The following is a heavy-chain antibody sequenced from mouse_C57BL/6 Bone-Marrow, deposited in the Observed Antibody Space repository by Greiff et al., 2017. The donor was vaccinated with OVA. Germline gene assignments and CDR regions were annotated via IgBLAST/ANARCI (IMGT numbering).Heavy chain of an antibody. V-gene: IGHV1-22*01. Sequence: EVQLQESGPELVKPGASVKMSCKASGYTFTDYNMHWVKQSHGKSLEWIGYINPNNGGTSYNQKFKGKATLTVNKSSSTAYMELRSLTSEDSAVYYCASPYSNYLGWFAYWGQGTLVTVSA. CDR1: GYTFTDYN. J-gene: IGHJ3*01. D-gene: IGHD2-5*01. CDR2: INPNNGGT. CDR3: ASPYSNYLGWFAY.